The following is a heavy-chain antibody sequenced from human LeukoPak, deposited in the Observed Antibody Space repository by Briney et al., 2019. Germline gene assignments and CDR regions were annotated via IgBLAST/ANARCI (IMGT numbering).Heavy chain of an antibody. V-gene: IGHV3-11*01. CDR2: ISSSGSTI. J-gene: IGHJ5*02. CDR1: GFTFSDYY. CDR3: ARDPILTGYNWFDP. D-gene: IGHD3-9*01. Sequence: PGGSLRLSCAASGFTFSDYYMSWIRQAPGKGLERVSYISSSGSTIYYADSVKGRFTISRDNAKNSLYLQMNSLRAEDTAVYYCARDPILTGYNWFDPWGQGTLVTVSS.